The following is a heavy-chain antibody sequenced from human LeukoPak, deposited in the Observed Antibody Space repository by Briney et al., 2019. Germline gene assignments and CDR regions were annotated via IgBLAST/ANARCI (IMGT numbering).Heavy chain of an antibody. Sequence: ASVKVSCKASGYTFTNYGISWVRQAPGQGLEWMGWISAYNGNTNYAQKLQGRVTMTTDTSTSTAYMELRSLRSDDTAVYYCARDRSRSTVNYYYYYMDVWGKGTTVTVSS. CDR2: ISAYNGNT. V-gene: IGHV1-18*01. D-gene: IGHD4-17*01. CDR1: GYTFTNYG. J-gene: IGHJ6*03. CDR3: ARDRSRSTVNYYYYYMDV.